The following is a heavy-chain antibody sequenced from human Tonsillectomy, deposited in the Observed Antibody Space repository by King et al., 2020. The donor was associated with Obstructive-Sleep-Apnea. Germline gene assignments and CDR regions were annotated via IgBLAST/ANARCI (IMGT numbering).Heavy chain of an antibody. CDR3: AKDIGTGYHYYGMDV. D-gene: IGHD3/OR15-3a*01. CDR2: FSGSGGGT. Sequence: QLVQSGGGLVQPGVSLRVSCAASGFTFSIYAMNWVRQAPGRGMEWVSAFSGSGGGTYYADSVKGRFTISRDNSKNTLYLQMNSLRADDTALYYCAKDIGTGYHYYGMDVWGQGTTVTVSS. CDR1: GFTFSIYA. J-gene: IGHJ6*02. V-gene: IGHV3-23*04.